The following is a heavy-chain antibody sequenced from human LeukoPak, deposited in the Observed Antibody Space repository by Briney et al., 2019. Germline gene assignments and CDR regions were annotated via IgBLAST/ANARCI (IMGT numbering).Heavy chain of an antibody. Sequence: GGSLRLSCAASGFTVTSNYMSWVRQAPGKGLEWVSVIYSGGSTYYADSVKGRFTISRDNSKNTLYLQMNSLRVEDTAVYFCARDPGAFPYFFDNWGQGTLVTVSS. J-gene: IGHJ4*02. CDR2: IYSGGST. CDR1: GFTVTSNY. V-gene: IGHV3-53*01. CDR3: ARDPGAFPYFFDN. D-gene: IGHD4/OR15-4a*01.